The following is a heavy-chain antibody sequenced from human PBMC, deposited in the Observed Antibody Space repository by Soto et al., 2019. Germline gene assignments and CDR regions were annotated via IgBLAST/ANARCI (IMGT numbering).Heavy chain of an antibody. CDR3: ARNYYGSRLDGMDV. CDR2: INQDGSGK. Sequence: PGGSLRLSCAASGFTFSSYWITWVRQAPGKGLEWVANINQDGSGKYYVDSVKGRFTISRDNAKNSLYLQMNSLRAEDTAVYYCARNYYGSRLDGMDVWGQGTTVTVSS. CDR1: GFTFSSYW. J-gene: IGHJ6*02. D-gene: IGHD3-10*01. V-gene: IGHV3-7*02.